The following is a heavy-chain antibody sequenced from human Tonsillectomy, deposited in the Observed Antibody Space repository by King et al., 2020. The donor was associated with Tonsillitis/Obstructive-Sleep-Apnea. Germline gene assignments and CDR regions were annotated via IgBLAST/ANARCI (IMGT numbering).Heavy chain of an antibody. CDR3: ARGYYYYYMDV. J-gene: IGHJ6*03. CDR2: IYYTGST. V-gene: IGHV4-59*01. Sequence: QLQESGPGLVKPSETLSLTCTVSGGSLSTYYWSWIRQPPGHGLEWIGYIYYTGSTNYNPSLKRRVTISVDTSKNQFSLKLSSVTAADTAVYYCARGYYYYYMDVWGKGTTVTVSS. CDR1: GGSLSTYY.